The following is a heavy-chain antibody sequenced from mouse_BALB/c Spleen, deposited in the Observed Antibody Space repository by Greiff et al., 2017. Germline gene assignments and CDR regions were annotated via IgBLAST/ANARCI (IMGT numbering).Heavy chain of an antibody. Sequence: DVKLVESGGGLVQPGGSRKLSCAASGFTFSSFGMHWVRQAPEKGLEWVAYISSGSSTIYYADTVKGRFTISRDNPKNTLFLQMTSLRSEDTAMYYCASGPFAYWGQGTLVTVSA. V-gene: IGHV5-17*02. CDR2: ISSGSSTI. J-gene: IGHJ3*01. CDR1: GFTFSSFG. CDR3: ASGPFAY.